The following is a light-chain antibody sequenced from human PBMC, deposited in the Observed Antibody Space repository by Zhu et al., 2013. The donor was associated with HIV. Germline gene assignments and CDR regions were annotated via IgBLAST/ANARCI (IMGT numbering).Light chain of an antibody. CDR2: GAS. Sequence: DIVLTQSPTSLSVSPGERATLSCRASESVGGNLAWYQQRPGQALRLLIHGASTRATGIPPRFSGSGSGTEFTLTISSFQSEDSALYYCQQYTDWPPLTFGGGTKVEIK. CDR1: ESVGGN. J-gene: IGKJ4*01. V-gene: IGKV3-15*01. CDR3: QQYTDWPPLT.